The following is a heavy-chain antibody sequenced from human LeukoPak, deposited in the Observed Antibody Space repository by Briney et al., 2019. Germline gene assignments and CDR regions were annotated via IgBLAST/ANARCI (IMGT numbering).Heavy chain of an antibody. V-gene: IGHV1-69*13. J-gene: IGHJ4*02. CDR1: GYTFTSFG. Sequence: WASVKVSCKASGYTFTSFGIAWVRQAPGQGLEWMGGIIPIFGTANYAQKFQGRVTITADESTSTAYMELSSLRSEDTAVYYCARGYYYGSGSSPNSFDYWGQGTLVTVSS. D-gene: IGHD3-10*01. CDR3: ARGYYYGSGSSPNSFDY. CDR2: IIPIFGTA.